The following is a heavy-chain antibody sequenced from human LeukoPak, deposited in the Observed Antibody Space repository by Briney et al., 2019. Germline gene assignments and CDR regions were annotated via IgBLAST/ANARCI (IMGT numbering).Heavy chain of an antibody. CDR2: IYSGGST. CDR1: GFTVSSNY. CDR3: ARVSGHLSFDY. V-gene: IGHV3-66*02. D-gene: IGHD1-26*01. Sequence: GGSLRLSCAASGFTVSSNYMSWVRQAPGKGLEWVSVIYSGGSTYYADSVKGRFTISRDNSKNTLYLQMNSLRAEDTAVYYCARVSGHLSFDYWGQGTLVTVSS. J-gene: IGHJ4*02.